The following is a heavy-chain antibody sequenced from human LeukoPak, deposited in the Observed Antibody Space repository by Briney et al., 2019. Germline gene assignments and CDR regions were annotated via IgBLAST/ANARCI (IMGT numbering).Heavy chain of an antibody. CDR2: ISCNGGRT. Sequence: PGGPLTLFCASSRFTYRIYAMHWARQAPGKGLEYVSAISCNGGRTYYAHPVKGRFTIPRDNPKHTLYLQLESLSAEHMAVYYCARVADPWGQGTLVTPSS. J-gene: IGHJ5*02. CDR1: RFTYRIYA. V-gene: IGHV3-64*01. CDR3: ARVADP.